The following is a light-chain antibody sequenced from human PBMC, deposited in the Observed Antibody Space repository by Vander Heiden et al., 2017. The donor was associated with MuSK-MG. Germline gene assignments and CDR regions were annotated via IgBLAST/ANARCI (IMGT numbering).Light chain of an antibody. CDR1: SSDVCGYNY. J-gene: IGLJ1*01. CDR3: SSYTSSSLYV. CDR2: DVS. Sequence: QSALTQPASVSGSPGQSITIPCTGTSSDVCGYNYVSWYQQHPGKAPKLMIYDVSNRPSGVSNRFSGSKSGNTASLTISGLQAGDEADYYCSSYTSSSLYVFGTGTKVTVL. V-gene: IGLV2-14*03.